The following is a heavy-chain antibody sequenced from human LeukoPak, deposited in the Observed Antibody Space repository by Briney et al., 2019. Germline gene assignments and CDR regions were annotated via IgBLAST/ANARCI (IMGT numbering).Heavy chain of an antibody. CDR1: GGTFSSYA. D-gene: IGHD4-23*01. CDR3: ARDQGNPGYYYYGMDV. J-gene: IGHJ6*02. CDR2: IIPIFGTA. Sequence: SVKVSCKASGGTFSSYAISWVRQAPGQGLEWMGGIIPIFGTANYAQKFRGRVTITADESTSTAYMELSSLRSEDTAVYYCARDQGNPGYYYYGMDVWGQGTTVTVSS. V-gene: IGHV1-69*13.